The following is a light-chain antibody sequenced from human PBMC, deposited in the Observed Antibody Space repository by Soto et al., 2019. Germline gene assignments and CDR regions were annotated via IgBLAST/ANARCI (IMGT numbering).Light chain of an antibody. J-gene: IGLJ1*01. CDR1: TGDIGNYNF. V-gene: IGLV2-8*01. CDR3: SSHGGNSPYV. Sequence: QSALTQPPSASGSPGQSVAISCTGTTGDIGNYNFVSWYQQHPGKAPKLLIFEVNKRPSGAPDRFSGSKSGNTASLTVSGLQAEDEADYYCSSHGGNSPYVFGTGTKLTVL. CDR2: EVN.